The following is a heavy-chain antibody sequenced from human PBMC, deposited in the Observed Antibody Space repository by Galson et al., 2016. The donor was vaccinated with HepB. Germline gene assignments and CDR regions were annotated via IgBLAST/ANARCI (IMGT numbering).Heavy chain of an antibody. V-gene: IGHV3-9*01. CDR3: AKGGDPYCGGDCYYFQH. CDR2: ISWNGGKI. Sequence: SLRLSCAASGFTFDDYAMHWVRQGPGKGLEWVSSISWNGGKIAYADFVGGRFTISRDNVKNSLYLQMNSLGPEDTAFYYCAKGGDPYCGGDCYYFQHWGQGTPVSVSS. J-gene: IGHJ1*01. D-gene: IGHD2-21*01. CDR1: GFTFDDYA.